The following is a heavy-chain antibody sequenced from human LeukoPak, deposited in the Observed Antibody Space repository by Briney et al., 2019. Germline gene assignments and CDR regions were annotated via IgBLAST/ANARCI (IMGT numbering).Heavy chain of an antibody. J-gene: IGHJ3*02. D-gene: IGHD1-26*01. CDR3: AGDRVLFHLGATRNAFDI. V-gene: IGHV1-69*04. CDR2: IIPILGIA. Sequence: SVKVSCKPSGGTFSSYAISWVRQAPGQGLEWMGRIIPILGIANYAQKFQGRVTITADKSTSTAHMELSSLRSEDTAVYYGAGDRVLFHLGATRNAFDIWGQGTMVTVSS. CDR1: GGTFSSYA.